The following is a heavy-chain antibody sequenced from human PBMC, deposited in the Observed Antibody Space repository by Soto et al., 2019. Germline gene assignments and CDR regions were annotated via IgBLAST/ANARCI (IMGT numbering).Heavy chain of an antibody. J-gene: IGHJ4*02. CDR2: TFFRSKWYN. CDR3: ARAGITIFGLVPHFDY. V-gene: IGHV6-1*01. CDR1: GDSVSSTTTA. D-gene: IGHD3-3*01. Sequence: SQTLSLTCAISGDSVSSTTTAWNWIRQSPSRGLEWLGRTFFRSKWYNDYAESVKGRIIINPDTSKNQFSLQLSSVTPEDTGVYYCARAGITIFGLVPHFDYSGQGTLDPVSS.